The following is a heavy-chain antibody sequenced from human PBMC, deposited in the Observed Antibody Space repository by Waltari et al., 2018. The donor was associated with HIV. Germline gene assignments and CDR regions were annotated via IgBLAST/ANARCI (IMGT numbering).Heavy chain of an antibody. D-gene: IGHD3-10*01. CDR1: GYTFTGYY. J-gene: IGHJ6*02. Sequence: QVQLVQSGAEVKKPGAPVKVSCKASGYTFTGYYMHWVRQAPGQGLEWMGRINPNSGGTNYAQKFQGRVTMTRDTSISTAYMELSRLRSDDTAVYYCARDGRLWFGELFNGMDVWGQGTTVTVSS. CDR3: ARDGRLWFGELFNGMDV. V-gene: IGHV1-2*06. CDR2: INPNSGGT.